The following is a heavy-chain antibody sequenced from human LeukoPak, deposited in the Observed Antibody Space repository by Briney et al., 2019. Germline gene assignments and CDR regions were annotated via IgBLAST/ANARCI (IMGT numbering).Heavy chain of an antibody. CDR1: GGSISSYY. CDR3: ASTVFGVVTFDY. Sequence: SETLSLTCTASGGSISSYYWSWIRQPPGKGLEWIGYIYYSGSTNYNPSLKSRVTISVDTSKNQFSLKLSSVTAADTAVYYCASTVFGVVTFDYWGQGTLVTVSS. CDR2: IYYSGST. J-gene: IGHJ4*02. D-gene: IGHD3-3*01. V-gene: IGHV4-59*01.